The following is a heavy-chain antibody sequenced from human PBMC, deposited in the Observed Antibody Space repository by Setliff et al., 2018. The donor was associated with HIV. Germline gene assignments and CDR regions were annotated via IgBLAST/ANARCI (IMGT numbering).Heavy chain of an antibody. J-gene: IGHJ4*02. CDR2: ISSSSSYI. V-gene: IGHV3-21*01. Sequence: GGSLRLSCAASGFTFSSYSMNWVRQAPGKGLEWVSSISSSSSYIYYADSVKGRFTVSRDNSKNTLYLQINSLRAEDTAVYYCARPRETSVRSLDYWGQGTLVTVSS. CDR1: GFTFSSYS. CDR3: ARPRETSVRSLDY. D-gene: IGHD4-17*01.